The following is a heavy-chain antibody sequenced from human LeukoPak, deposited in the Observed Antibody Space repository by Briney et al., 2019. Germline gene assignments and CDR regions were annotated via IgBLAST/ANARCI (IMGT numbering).Heavy chain of an antibody. CDR3: ATKYSAGWLFDY. CDR2: IDNDGSYI. J-gene: IGHJ4*02. V-gene: IGHV3-21*01. Sequence: GGSLRLSCAASGFTFSSYTMNWVRQAPGKGLEWVSSIDNDGSYIYYADSVKGRFTLSRDNAENSVHLQMISLRAEDTAAYYCATKYSAGWLFDYWGQGTLVTVSS. CDR1: GFTFSSYT. D-gene: IGHD5-12*01.